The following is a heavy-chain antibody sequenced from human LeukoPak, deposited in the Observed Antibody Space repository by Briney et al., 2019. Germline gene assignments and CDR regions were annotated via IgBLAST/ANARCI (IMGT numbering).Heavy chain of an antibody. V-gene: IGHV1-18*01. CDR2: ISAYNGNT. CDR1: GYTFSRYG. J-gene: IGHJ4*02. D-gene: IGHD6-13*01. CDR3: ARRAAAEYNFDY. Sequence: ASVKVSCKASGYTFSRYGISWVRQAPGQGLEWMGWISAYNGNTNYAQKLRGRVTMTTDTSTSTAYMELRSLRSDDAAVYYCARRAAAEYNFDYWGQGTLVTVSS.